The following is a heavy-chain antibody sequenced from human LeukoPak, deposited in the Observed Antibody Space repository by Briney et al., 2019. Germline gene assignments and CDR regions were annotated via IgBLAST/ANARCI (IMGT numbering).Heavy chain of an antibody. J-gene: IGHJ4*02. CDR3: ARGILWFGELSSLGY. D-gene: IGHD3-10*01. CDR1: GGTFSSYA. Sequence: ASVTVSCTASGGTFSSYAISWVRQAPGQRLEWMGWINAGNGNTKYSQKFQNRVTITRDTSASTAYMELSSLKSEDTAVYYCARGILWFGELSSLGYWGQGTLVTVSS. V-gene: IGHV1-3*01. CDR2: INAGNGNT.